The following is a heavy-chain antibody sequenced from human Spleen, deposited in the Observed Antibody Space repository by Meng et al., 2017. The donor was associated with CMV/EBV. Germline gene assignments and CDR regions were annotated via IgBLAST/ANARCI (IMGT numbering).Heavy chain of an antibody. CDR2: IRQDGSER. Sequence: GGSLRLSCEASGLRISNYWRSWVRQAPGKGLEWVANIRQDGSERYYVDSVKGRFTVSRDNAKNSVYLQMNSLRAEDTAIYYCAKSRNGYGGEDYWGQGMLVTVSS. V-gene: IGHV3-7*03. J-gene: IGHJ4*02. CDR3: AKSRNGYGGEDY. CDR1: GLRISNYW. D-gene: IGHD5-12*01.